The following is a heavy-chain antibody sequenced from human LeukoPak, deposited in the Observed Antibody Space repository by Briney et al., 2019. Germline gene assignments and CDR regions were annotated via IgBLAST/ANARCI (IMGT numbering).Heavy chain of an antibody. J-gene: IGHJ4*02. CDR1: GGSISSYY. CDR3: ARVGLRAAYFDY. Sequence: PSETLSLTCTVSGGSISSYYWSWIRPPAGKGLEWIGRTYTSGSTGYNPSLKSRVTMSGDTSKNQFSLKRSSVSAADTAVYYCARVGLRAAYFDYCGEGTLGTVSS. D-gene: IGHD4/OR15-4a*01. V-gene: IGHV4-4*07. CDR2: TYTSGST.